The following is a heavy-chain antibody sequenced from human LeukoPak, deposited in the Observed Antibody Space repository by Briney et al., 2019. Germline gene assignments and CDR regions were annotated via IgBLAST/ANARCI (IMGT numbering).Heavy chain of an antibody. D-gene: IGHD3-22*01. V-gene: IGHV3-23*01. CDR1: GFTFSSCA. Sequence: GGPLRLSCAASGFTFSSCAMSWVRQAPGKGLEWVSTISGSGGSTYYADSVKGRFTISRDTSKNTLYLQMNSLRAEDTAVYYCAKAPYDSSGYYLPINYFDYWGQGTLVTVSS. CDR3: AKAPYDSSGYYLPINYFDY. CDR2: ISGSGGST. J-gene: IGHJ4*02.